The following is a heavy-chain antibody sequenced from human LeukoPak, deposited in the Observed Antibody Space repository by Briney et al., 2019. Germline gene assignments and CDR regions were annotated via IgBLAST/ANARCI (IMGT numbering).Heavy chain of an antibody. J-gene: IGHJ4*02. CDR2: TNHSGST. CDR1: GGSISSSSYY. Sequence: TPSETLSLTCTVSGGSISSSSYYWGWIRQPPGKGLEWIGETNHSGSTNYNPSLKSRVTISVDTSKNQFSLKLSSVTAADTAVYYCARGSLTISRRLAFFDYWGQGTLVTVSS. CDR3: ARGSLTISRRLAFFDY. V-gene: IGHV4-39*07. D-gene: IGHD3-3*01.